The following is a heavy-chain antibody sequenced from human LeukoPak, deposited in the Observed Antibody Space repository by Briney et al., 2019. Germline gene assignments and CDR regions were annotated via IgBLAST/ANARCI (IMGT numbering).Heavy chain of an antibody. CDR1: GYTFTSYD. CDR2: KNPNSGNT. J-gene: IGHJ6*03. D-gene: IGHD3/OR15-3a*01. Sequence: ASVKVSCKASGYTFTSYDINWVRQATGRGLEWMGWKNPNSGNTGYAQKFQGRVTMTKNTSITTAYMELSSLRSEDTAVYYCARALSWTTDSYYYMDVWGKGTTVTVS. CDR3: ARALSWTTDSYYYMDV. V-gene: IGHV1-8*01.